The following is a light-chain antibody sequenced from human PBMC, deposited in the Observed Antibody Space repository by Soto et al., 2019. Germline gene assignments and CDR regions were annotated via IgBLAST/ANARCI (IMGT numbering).Light chain of an antibody. Sequence: QSVLTQPASVSGSPGQSITISCTGTSSDVGGYNYVSWYQQHPGKAPKLMIYDVSNRPSGVSNRFSGSKSGNTASLTFSGLQAEDEADYYCSSYTSSSTLDFGTGTKVTVL. J-gene: IGLJ1*01. CDR3: SSYTSSSTLD. CDR1: SSDVGGYNY. V-gene: IGLV2-14*01. CDR2: DVS.